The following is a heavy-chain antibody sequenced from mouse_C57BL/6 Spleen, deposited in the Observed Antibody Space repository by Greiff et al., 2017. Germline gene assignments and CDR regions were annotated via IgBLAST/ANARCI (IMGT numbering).Heavy chain of an antibody. J-gene: IGHJ4*01. V-gene: IGHV2-2*01. CDR1: GFSLTSYG. CDR2: IWSGGST. Sequence: QVQLKESGPGLVQPSQSLSITCKVSGFSLTSYGVHWVRQSPGKGLEWLGVIWSGGSTDYNAAFISRLSISKDNPKSQVFFKMNSLQAADTAIYYCARSDSDYWGQGTSVTVSS. CDR3: ARSDSDY.